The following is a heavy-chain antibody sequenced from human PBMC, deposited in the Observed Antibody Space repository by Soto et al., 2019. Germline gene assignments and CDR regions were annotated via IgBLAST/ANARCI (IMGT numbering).Heavy chain of an antibody. CDR1: GGTFSSYT. J-gene: IGHJ6*02. CDR2: IIPILGIA. V-gene: IGHV1-69*02. D-gene: IGHD5-12*01. CDR3: ARREGGYDLYYYGMDV. Sequence: SVKVSCKASGGTFSSYTISWVRQAPGQGLEWMGRIIPILGIANYAQKFQGRVTITADKSTSTAYMELSSLRSEDTAVYYCARREGGYDLYYYGMDVWGQGTTVTVSS.